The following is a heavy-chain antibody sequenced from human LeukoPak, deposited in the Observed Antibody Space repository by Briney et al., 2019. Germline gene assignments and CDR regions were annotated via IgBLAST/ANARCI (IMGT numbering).Heavy chain of an antibody. J-gene: IGHJ3*02. CDR2: IYHSGST. CDR3: ARVSTGTTIWGAFDI. Sequence: SETLSLTCAVYGGSFSGYYWSWIRQPPGKGLEWIGSIYHSGSTFYNPSLKSRVTISADASTNQVSLKLSSVTAVDTAVYYCARVSTGTTIWGAFDIWGQGTMVTVSS. V-gene: IGHV4-34*01. D-gene: IGHD4-17*01. CDR1: GGSFSGYY.